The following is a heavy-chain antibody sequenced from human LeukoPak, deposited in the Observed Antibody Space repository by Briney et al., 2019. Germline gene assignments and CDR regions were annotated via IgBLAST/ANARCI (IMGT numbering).Heavy chain of an antibody. CDR3: ARVTVGFGEVY. J-gene: IGHJ4*02. V-gene: IGHV3-53*01. CDR1: GFTFSSYA. Sequence: TGGSLRLSCAASGFTFSSYAMSWVRQAPGKGLEWVSVIYSGGSTYYADSVKGRFTVSRDNSKNTLYLQMNSLRAEDTAVYYCARVTVGFGEVYWGQGTLLTVSS. D-gene: IGHD3-10*01. CDR2: IYSGGST.